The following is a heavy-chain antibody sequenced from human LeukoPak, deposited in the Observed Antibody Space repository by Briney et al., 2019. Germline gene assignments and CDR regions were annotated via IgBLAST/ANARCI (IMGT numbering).Heavy chain of an antibody. CDR3: ARLSVSGFDY. Sequence: GGSLRLSCAASGFTFSSYAMSWVRQAPGKGLEWVSGISDSGDSTYSADSVKGRFTISRDNSKNTLYLQMNSLRAEDTAVYYCARLSVSGFDYWGQGTLVTVSS. CDR1: GFTFSSYA. V-gene: IGHV3-23*01. CDR2: ISDSGDST. J-gene: IGHJ4*02. D-gene: IGHD4-17*01.